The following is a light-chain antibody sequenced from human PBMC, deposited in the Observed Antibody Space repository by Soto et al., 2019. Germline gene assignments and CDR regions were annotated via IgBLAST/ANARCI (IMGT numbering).Light chain of an antibody. CDR2: DAY. J-gene: IGKJ5*01. V-gene: IGKV3-11*01. Sequence: EVVLTQSPVTLSLSPGERATLSFRASQSFRGLLAWYQQKPGQAPRLLIDDAYNRATGITPRCSGSGSGTDFTLTISSLEPEDSAVYYCQQRHMWPITFGQGTRLEI. CDR1: QSFRGL. CDR3: QQRHMWPIT.